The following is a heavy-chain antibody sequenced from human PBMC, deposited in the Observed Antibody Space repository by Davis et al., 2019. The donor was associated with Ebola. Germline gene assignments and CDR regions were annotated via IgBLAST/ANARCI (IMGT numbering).Heavy chain of an antibody. CDR2: IYNDGTT. CDR3: AKYLLGTTAYGMDV. V-gene: IGHV3-53*01. Sequence: PGGSLRLSCAASGFSVSTRYMNWVRQAPGKGLEWVSLIYNDGTTYYTDSVKGRFTISRDDSRNTVYLQMNSLRAEDTAVYYCAKYLLGTTAYGMDVWGQGTTVTVSS. J-gene: IGHJ6*02. D-gene: IGHD4-17*01. CDR1: GFSVSTRY.